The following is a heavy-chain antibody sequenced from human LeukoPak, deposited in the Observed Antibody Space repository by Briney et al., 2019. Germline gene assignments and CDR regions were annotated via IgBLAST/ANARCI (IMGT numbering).Heavy chain of an antibody. D-gene: IGHD7-27*01. J-gene: IGHJ4*02. Sequence: PSETLSLTCTVSGGSISSGSYYWSWIRQPAGKGLEWIGRIYTSGSTNYNPSLKSRVTISVDTSKNQFSLKLSSVTAADTAVYYCARVANWGYFDYWGQGTLVTVSS. CDR2: IYTSGST. V-gene: IGHV4-61*02. CDR1: GGSISSGSYY. CDR3: ARVANWGYFDY.